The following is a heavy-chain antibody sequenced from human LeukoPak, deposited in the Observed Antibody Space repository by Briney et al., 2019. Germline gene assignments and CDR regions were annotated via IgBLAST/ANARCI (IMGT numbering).Heavy chain of an antibody. CDR1: GGSISSYY. J-gene: IGHJ4*02. D-gene: IGHD5-18*01. V-gene: IGHV4-59*01. CDR3: ARLGEYSYKD. CDR2: IYYSGST. Sequence: SETLSLTCTVSGGSISSYYWSWIRQPPGKGLEWIGYIYYSGSTSYNPSLKSRVTISVDTSKNQFSLKVSSVTAADTAVYYCARLGEYSYKDWGQGTLVTVSS.